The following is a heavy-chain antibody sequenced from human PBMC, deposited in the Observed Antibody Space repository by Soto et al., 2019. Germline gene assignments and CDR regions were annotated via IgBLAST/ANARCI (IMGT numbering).Heavy chain of an antibody. J-gene: IGHJ4*02. CDR3: ATRVTAGN. V-gene: IGHV3-66*01. CDR1: GFTVSSYY. CDR2: IFSGGST. Sequence: EVQLVESGGGLVQPGGSLRLSCVASGFTVSSYYMSWVRQAPGKGLEWVSVIFSGGSTNYADSVKGRFTISRDNSKNTLYLQMNSLRAEDTAVYYCATRVTAGNWGQGTLVTVSS. D-gene: IGHD2-21*02.